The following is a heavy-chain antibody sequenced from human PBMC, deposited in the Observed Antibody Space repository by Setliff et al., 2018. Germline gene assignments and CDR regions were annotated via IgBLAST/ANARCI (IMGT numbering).Heavy chain of an antibody. Sequence: KASETLSLTCNVSGVSISSYYWSWIRQPPGKGLESIGYIQKSGSTNYNPSLMSRVSISVDTSKNQFSLKLRSVTAADTAVYYCAGTPARGTTWLSPFDYWGQGTLVTVSS. CDR1: GVSISSYY. V-gene: IGHV4-59*01. J-gene: IGHJ4*02. CDR3: AGTPARGTTWLSPFDY. CDR2: IQKSGST. D-gene: IGHD5-12*01.